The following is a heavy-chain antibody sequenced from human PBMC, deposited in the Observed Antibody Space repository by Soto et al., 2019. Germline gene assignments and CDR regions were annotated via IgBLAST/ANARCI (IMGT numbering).Heavy chain of an antibody. CDR1: GGSISSYY. Sequence: SATLSLTCSVSGGSISSYYWSWIRQPPGKGLEWIGYIYYTGGTNYRPSLKGRVTISVDTSKNQFALKLSSVTAADTAVYYCARAAPNYDFWSDYPKWFDPWGQGTLVTVSS. CDR2: IYYTGGT. J-gene: IGHJ5*02. V-gene: IGHV4-59*01. D-gene: IGHD3-3*01. CDR3: ARAAPNYDFWSDYPKWFDP.